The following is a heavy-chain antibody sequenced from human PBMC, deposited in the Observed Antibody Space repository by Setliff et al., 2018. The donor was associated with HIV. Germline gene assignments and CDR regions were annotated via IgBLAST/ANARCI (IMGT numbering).Heavy chain of an antibody. J-gene: IGHJ3*02. CDR3: ARGRSGWELRKAFDI. Sequence: PSETLSLTCAVSGYSISSGYYWGWIRQPPGKGLEWIGSIYHSGSTYYNPPLKSRVTISVDTSKNQFSLKLSSVTAADTAVYYCARGRSGWELRKAFDIWGQGTMVTVSS. D-gene: IGHD1-26*01. CDR1: GYSISSGYY. V-gene: IGHV4-38-2*01. CDR2: IYHSGST.